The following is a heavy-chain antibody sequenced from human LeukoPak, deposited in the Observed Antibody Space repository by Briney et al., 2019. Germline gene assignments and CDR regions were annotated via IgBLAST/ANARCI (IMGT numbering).Heavy chain of an antibody. J-gene: IGHJ4*02. CDR3: ARAAVAGINY. CDR2: INHSGST. V-gene: IGHV4-34*01. Sequence: SETLSLTCAVYGGSFSGYYWSWIRQPPGKGLEWIGEINHSGSTNYNPSLKSRVTISVDTSKNQFSLKLSSVTAVDTAVYYCARAAVAGINYWGQGTLVTVSS. CDR1: GGSFSGYY. D-gene: IGHD6-19*01.